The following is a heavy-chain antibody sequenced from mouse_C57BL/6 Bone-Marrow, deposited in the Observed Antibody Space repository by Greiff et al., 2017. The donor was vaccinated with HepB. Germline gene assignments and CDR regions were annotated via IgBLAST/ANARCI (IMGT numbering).Heavy chain of an antibody. CDR2: IYPGSGST. Sequence: QVQLQQPGAELVKPGASVKMSCKASGYTFNSYWITWVKQRPGQGLEWIGDIYPGSGSTNYNEKFKSRATLTVDTSSSTAYMQLSSLTSEDSAVYYCARDSTSTVVAPGFAYWGQGTLVTVSA. J-gene: IGHJ3*01. D-gene: IGHD1-1*01. CDR3: ARDSTSTVVAPGFAY. CDR1: GYTFNSYW. V-gene: IGHV1-55*01.